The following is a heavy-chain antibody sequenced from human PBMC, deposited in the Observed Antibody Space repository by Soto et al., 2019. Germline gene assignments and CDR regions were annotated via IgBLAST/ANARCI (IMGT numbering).Heavy chain of an antibody. V-gene: IGHV3-23*01. CDR1: GFTFRNQD. CDR3: AKDRQFRSYYESAGHYND. Sequence: EVQLLESGGGLVQPGGSLRLTCVGSGFTFRNQDMRWVRQAPGKGLEWVSGISGRGGVTYYADSVKGRFTSSRDKSKNTLYLQMNNLRANDTAVYYCAKDRQFRSYYESAGHYNDWGQGTLVTVSS. CDR2: ISGRGGVT. J-gene: IGHJ4*02. D-gene: IGHD3-22*01.